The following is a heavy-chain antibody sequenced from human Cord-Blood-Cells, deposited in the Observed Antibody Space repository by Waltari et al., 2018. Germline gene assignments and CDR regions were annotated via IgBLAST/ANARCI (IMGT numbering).Heavy chain of an antibody. CDR2: ISSSSSYI. J-gene: IGHJ3*02. Sequence: EVQLVESGGGLVKPGGSLRLSCAASVCTFRSYGTNWVRQRSGKGLEWVSSISSSSSYIYYADSVKGRFTISRDNAKNSLYLQMNSLRAEDTAVYYCARTYYYDSSGYAFDIWGQGTMVTVSS. D-gene: IGHD3-22*01. V-gene: IGHV3-21*01. CDR1: VCTFRSYG. CDR3: ARTYYYDSSGYAFDI.